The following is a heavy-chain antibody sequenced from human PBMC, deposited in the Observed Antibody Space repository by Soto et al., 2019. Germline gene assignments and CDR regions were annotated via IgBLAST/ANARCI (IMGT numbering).Heavy chain of an antibody. D-gene: IGHD2-8*01. V-gene: IGHV3-30*18. CDR2: ISYDGSNK. J-gene: IGHJ4*02. CDR3: AKDFEGIVLMVYGYYFDY. CDR1: GFTFSSYG. Sequence: GGSLRLSCAASGFTFSSYGMHWVRQAPGKGLEWVAVISYDGSNKYYADSVKGRFTISRDNSKNTLYLQMNSLRAEDTAVYYCAKDFEGIVLMVYGYYFDYWGQGTLVTVSS.